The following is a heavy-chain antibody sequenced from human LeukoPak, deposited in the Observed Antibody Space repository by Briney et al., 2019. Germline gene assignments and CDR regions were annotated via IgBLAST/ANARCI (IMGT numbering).Heavy chain of an antibody. D-gene: IGHD6-19*01. CDR1: GFTFSSYA. V-gene: IGHV3-23*01. Sequence: GGSLRLSCAASGFTFSSYAITWVRQAPGKGLEWVSGIGGIDGSTYYADSVKGRFTISRDNSKSTVYLQMNSLRAEDTAVYFCAKEASNGLNDYWGQGTLVTVSS. CDR2: IGGIDGST. CDR3: AKEASNGLNDY. J-gene: IGHJ4*02.